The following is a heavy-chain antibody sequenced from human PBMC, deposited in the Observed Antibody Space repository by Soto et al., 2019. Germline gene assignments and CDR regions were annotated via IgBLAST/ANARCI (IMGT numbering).Heavy chain of an antibody. CDR3: AKPGAGSGSYYEVDAFDI. CDR1: GFTFDDYA. V-gene: IGHV3-9*01. D-gene: IGHD3-10*01. J-gene: IGHJ3*02. CDR2: ISWNSGSI. Sequence: GGSLRLSCAASGFTFDDYAMHWVRQAPGKGLEWVSGISWNSGSIGYADSVKGRFTISRDNAKNSLYLQMNSLRAEDTALYYCAKPGAGSGSYYEVDAFDIWGQGTMVTVSS.